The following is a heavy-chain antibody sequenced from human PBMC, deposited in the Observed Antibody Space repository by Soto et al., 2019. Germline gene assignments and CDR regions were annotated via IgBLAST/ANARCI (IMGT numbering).Heavy chain of an antibody. V-gene: IGHV3-30*18. CDR3: AKDGRKYGMDV. Sequence: VAVISYDGSNKYYADSVKGRFTISRDNSKNTLYLQMNSLRAEDTAVYYCAKDGRKYGMDVWGQGTTVTVSS. J-gene: IGHJ6*02. CDR2: ISYDGSNK.